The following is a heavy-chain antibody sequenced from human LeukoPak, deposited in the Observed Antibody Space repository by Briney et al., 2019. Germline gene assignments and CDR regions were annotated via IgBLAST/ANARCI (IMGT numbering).Heavy chain of an antibody. Sequence: PSETLSLTCTVSGASISGSGYYWGWIRQPPGKGLEWIGSIYSSGSTYYNASLQSRVTISIETSKNQISLRLSSVTAADTAVYYCARNSCPSGSCYDNRGYFDYWGQGTLVTVSS. CDR3: ARNSCPSGSCYDNRGYFDY. D-gene: IGHD2-15*01. V-gene: IGHV4-39*01. J-gene: IGHJ4*02. CDR2: IYSSGST. CDR1: GASISGSGYY.